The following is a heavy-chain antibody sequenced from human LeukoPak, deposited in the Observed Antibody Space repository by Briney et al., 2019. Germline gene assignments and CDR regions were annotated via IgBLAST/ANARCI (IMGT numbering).Heavy chain of an antibody. CDR1: GFTFSNYW. CDR3: AKALSSWYGGN. J-gene: IGHJ4*02. Sequence: GGSLRLSCAASGFTFSNYWMSWVRQAPGKGLEFMANIKEAGSEKYYVDSVKGRFTISRDNDKNLVHLQMNSLRAEDTAVYYCAKALSSWYGGNWGQGTLVTVSS. D-gene: IGHD6-13*01. V-gene: IGHV3-7*03. CDR2: IKEAGSEK.